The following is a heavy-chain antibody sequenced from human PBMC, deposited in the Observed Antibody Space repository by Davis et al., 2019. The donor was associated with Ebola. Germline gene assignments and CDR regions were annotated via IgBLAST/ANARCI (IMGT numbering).Heavy chain of an antibody. CDR2: ISYSGST. D-gene: IGHD1-14*01. Sequence: PSETLSLTCTVSGGSISTHYWTWIRQPPGKGLEWIGHISYSGSTSYNPSLRSRVTISGDASNNQCSLKLSSVTATDTAVYYCTRGALRTAPDYWGQGTLVTVSS. CDR3: TRGALRTAPDY. J-gene: IGHJ4*02. V-gene: IGHV4-59*11. CDR1: GGSISTHY.